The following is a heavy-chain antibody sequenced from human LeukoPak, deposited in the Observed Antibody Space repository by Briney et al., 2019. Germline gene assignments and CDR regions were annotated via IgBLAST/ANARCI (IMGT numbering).Heavy chain of an antibody. CDR1: GFTFSSYA. Sequence: PGGSLRLSCAASGFTFSSYAMSWVRQTPGKGLEWVSGISGSGGSTYYADSVKGRFNISRDNSKNTLYLQMNSLRAEDTAVYYCAKDHLVVTMVRGVIEVRGMNVWGQGTTVTVSS. J-gene: IGHJ6*02. D-gene: IGHD3-10*01. CDR3: AKDHLVVTMVRGVIEVRGMNV. CDR2: ISGSGGST. V-gene: IGHV3-23*01.